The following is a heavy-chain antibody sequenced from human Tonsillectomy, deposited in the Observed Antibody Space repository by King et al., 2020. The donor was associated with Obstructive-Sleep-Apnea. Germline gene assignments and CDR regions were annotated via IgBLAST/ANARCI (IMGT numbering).Heavy chain of an antibody. CDR1: GFTFSSYG. CDR2: IKQDGSEK. D-gene: IGHD6-13*01. V-gene: IGHV3-7*01. CDR3: ARDGTYSSSSNAFDL. Sequence: VQLVESGGGLVQPGGSLRLSCAASGFTFSSYGMSWVRQAPGKGLEWVATIKQDGSEKYYVDSVKGRFTISRDNAKNSLYLQMNSLRAEDTAVYYCARDGTYSSSSNAFDLWGQGTMVTVSS. J-gene: IGHJ3*01.